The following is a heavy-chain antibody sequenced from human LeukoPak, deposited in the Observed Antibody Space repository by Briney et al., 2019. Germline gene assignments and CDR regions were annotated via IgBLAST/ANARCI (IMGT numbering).Heavy chain of an antibody. V-gene: IGHV4-4*07. CDR2: MYTSGST. Sequence: SETLSLTCTVSGGSISSYYWSWIRQPAGKGLEWIGHMYTSGSTNYNPYLKSRVTMSIDTSKNEFSLKMTSVTAADTAVYYCARQKTPVTSFDPWGQGTLVTVSS. J-gene: IGHJ5*02. CDR3: ARQKTPVTSFDP. CDR1: GGSISSYY.